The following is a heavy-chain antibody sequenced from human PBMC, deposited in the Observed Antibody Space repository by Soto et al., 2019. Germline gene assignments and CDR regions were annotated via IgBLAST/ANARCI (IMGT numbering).Heavy chain of an antibody. D-gene: IGHD2-21*02. CDR2: IYHSGRT. CDR3: ARVAIFCRGDPIYSHY. CDR1: GGSISSGGYS. Sequence: SETLSLTCAVSGGSISSGGYSWSWIRQPPGKGLEWLGYIYHSGRTYYNPSLKSRVTMSVDRSKNQFSLKLKSVTAADTAVYYCARVAIFCRGDPIYSHYCGQGTLVPVSS. J-gene: IGHJ4*02. V-gene: IGHV4-30-2*01.